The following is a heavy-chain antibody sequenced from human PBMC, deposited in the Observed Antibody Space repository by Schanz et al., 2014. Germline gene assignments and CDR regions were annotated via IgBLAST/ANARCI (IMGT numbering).Heavy chain of an antibody. V-gene: IGHV3-30*14. CDR1: GFSFSTYA. Sequence: QVQLVESGGGVVQPGRSLRLSCAASGFSFSTYAMHWVRQAPGKGLRCVAVISGNGGEKYYADSVKGRFTISRDNSENTLYLQMNSLRAEDTAVYYCARTTNPFNFDSWPYLDYWGQGTLVTVSS. J-gene: IGHJ4*02. CDR3: ARTTNPFNFDSWPYLDY. CDR2: ISGNGGEK. D-gene: IGHD3-9*01.